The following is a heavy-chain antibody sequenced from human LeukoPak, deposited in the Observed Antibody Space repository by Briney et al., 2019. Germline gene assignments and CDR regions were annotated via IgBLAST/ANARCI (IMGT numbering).Heavy chain of an antibody. Sequence: ASVKVSCKASGYTFTSYGISWVRQAPGQGLEWMGWISAYNGNTNYAQKLQGRVTMTTDTSTSTAYMELRSLRSDDTAVYYCARDQYNWKWRGYYYGMDVWGQGTTVTVSS. J-gene: IGHJ6*02. CDR3: ARDQYNWKWRGYYYGMDV. D-gene: IGHD1-20*01. V-gene: IGHV1-18*01. CDR2: ISAYNGNT. CDR1: GYTFTSYG.